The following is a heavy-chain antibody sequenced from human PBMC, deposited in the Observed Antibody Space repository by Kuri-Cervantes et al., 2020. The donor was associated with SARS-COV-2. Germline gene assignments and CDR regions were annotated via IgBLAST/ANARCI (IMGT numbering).Heavy chain of an antibody. CDR1: GFTFSDYY. CDR3: ASFGSGWYDDAFDI. CDR2: ISSSSSYT. D-gene: IGHD6-19*01. V-gene: IGHV3-11*03. J-gene: IGHJ3*02. Sequence: GGSLRLSCSASGFTFSDYYMSWIRQAPGKGLEWVSYISSSSSYTNYADSVKGRFTISRDNAKNSLYLQMNSLRADDTAVYYCASFGSGWYDDAFDIWGQGTMVTVSS.